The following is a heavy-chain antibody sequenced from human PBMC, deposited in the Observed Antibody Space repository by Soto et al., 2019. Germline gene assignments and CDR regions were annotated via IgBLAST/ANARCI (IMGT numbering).Heavy chain of an antibody. Sequence: SGPTLVNPTQTLTLTCTFSGFSLSTSGVGVGWIRQPPGKALEWLALIYWDDDKRYSPSLKSRLTITKDTSKNQVVLTMTNMDPVDTATYYCAHGEYCSSTSCSKNNWFDPWGQGTLVTVSS. CDR1: GFSLSTSGVG. V-gene: IGHV2-5*02. D-gene: IGHD2-2*01. CDR3: AHGEYCSSTSCSKNNWFDP. CDR2: IYWDDDK. J-gene: IGHJ5*02.